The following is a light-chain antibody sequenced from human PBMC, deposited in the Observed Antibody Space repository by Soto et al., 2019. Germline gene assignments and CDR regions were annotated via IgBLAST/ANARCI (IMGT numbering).Light chain of an antibody. CDR1: QSVSSF. CDR2: GVS. V-gene: IGKV3-20*01. Sequence: EIVLTQSPGTLSLSPGERATLSCRASQSVSSFLAWYQQKPGQAPRLLIYGVSSRATGIPDRFSGSGSGTDFTLSVSSLESEDFTGYYCHQVAISSQTFGQGYKV. CDR3: HQVAISSQT. J-gene: IGKJ1*01.